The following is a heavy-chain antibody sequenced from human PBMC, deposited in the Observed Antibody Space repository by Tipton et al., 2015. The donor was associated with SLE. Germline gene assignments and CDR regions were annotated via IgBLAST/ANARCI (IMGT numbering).Heavy chain of an antibody. CDR3: ARIWSGWPFRPYDC. CDR2: INVGGIT. V-gene: IGHV3-53*05. Sequence: SLRLSCSASGFIVNRNYMSWVRQAPGKGLEWVSVINVGGITYYVDSVEGRFTISRDNSKNTLYLQMNSLRVEDTAVYYCARIWSGWPFRPYDCWGQGTLVTVSS. D-gene: IGHD3-3*01. CDR1: GFIVNRNY. J-gene: IGHJ4*02.